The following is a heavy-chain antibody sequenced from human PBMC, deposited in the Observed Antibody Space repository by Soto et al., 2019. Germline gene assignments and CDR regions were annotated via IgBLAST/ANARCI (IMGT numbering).Heavy chain of an antibody. CDR3: ARWGTTGGLDR. Sequence: ESGGGVVQPGTSLRLSCAASGFMFKSFVMHWVRQVPGKGLQWVALTSYDGNTKYYGDSVQGRFTVSRDNSKNTLDLQMDSLRLEDTAFYYCARWGTTGGLDRWGQGTLVSVSS. V-gene: IGHV3-30*19. J-gene: IGHJ5*02. CDR2: TSYDGNTK. D-gene: IGHD3-16*01. CDR1: GFMFKSFV.